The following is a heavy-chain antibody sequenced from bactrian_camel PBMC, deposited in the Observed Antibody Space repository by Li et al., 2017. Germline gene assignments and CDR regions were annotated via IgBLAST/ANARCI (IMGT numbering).Heavy chain of an antibody. CDR3: AVDGRPRISWAESEFHV. CDR2: IDSDATP. Sequence: HVQLVESGGASVQAGGSLRPSCAASGLTVRNQYMGWFRQAPGKGPEGVAAIDSDATPIYPDSMKGRFIISRDNAKNTMYLQMHDLKPEDTATYYCAVDGRPRISWAESEFHVWGQGTQVTVS. V-gene: IGHV3S55*01. CDR1: GLTVRNQY. J-gene: IGHJ4*01. D-gene: IGHD6*01.